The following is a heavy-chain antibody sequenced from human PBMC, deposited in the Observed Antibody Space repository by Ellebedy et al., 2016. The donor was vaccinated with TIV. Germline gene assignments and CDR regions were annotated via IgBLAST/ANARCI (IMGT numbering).Heavy chain of an antibody. CDR1: GYTFTGYY. CDR3: ARDVAYGGNWVGFDT. V-gene: IGHV1-2*02. CDR2: INPNSGGT. J-gene: IGHJ5*02. Sequence: AASVKVSCKASGYTFTGYYMHWVRQAPGQGLEWMGWINPNSGGTNYAQKFQGRVTMTRDTSISTAYMELSRLRSDDTAVYYCARDVAYGGNWVGFDTWGQGTLVTVSS. D-gene: IGHD4-23*01.